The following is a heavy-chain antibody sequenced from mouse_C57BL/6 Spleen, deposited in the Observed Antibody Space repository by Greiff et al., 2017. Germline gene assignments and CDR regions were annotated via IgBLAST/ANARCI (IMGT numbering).Heavy chain of an antibody. Sequence: DVKLVESGGGLVKPGGSLKLSCAASGFTFSSYAMSWVRQTPEKRLEWVATISDGGSYTYYPDNVKGRFTISRDNAKNNLYLQMSHLKSEDTAIYYCAIESRWDTTVVAYFDYWGQGTTLTVSS. CDR2: ISDGGSYT. J-gene: IGHJ2*01. CDR1: GFTFSSYA. CDR3: AIESRWDTTVVAYFDY. V-gene: IGHV5-4*03. D-gene: IGHD1-1*01.